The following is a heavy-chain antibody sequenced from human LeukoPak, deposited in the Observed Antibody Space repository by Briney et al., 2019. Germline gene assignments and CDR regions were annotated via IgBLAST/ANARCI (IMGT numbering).Heavy chain of an antibody. Sequence: SVKVSCKASGGTFSSYAISWVRQDPGQGLEWMGGIIPIFGTANYAQKFQGRVTITADESTSTAYMELSSLRSEDTAVYYCARDDYDDPYYYGMDVWGQGTTVTVSS. CDR3: ARDDYDDPYYYGMDV. CDR1: GGTFSSYA. J-gene: IGHJ6*02. D-gene: IGHD4-17*01. V-gene: IGHV1-69*13. CDR2: IIPIFGTA.